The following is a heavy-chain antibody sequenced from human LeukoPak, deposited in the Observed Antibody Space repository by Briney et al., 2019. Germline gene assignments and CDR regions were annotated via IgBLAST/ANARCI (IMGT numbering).Heavy chain of an antibody. CDR2: MSDDGSNK. J-gene: IGHJ4*02. CDR1: GFTLSSYA. Sequence: GSLRLSCAASGFTLSSYAMHWVRQAPGKGLEWVAVMSDDGSNKYCADSVKGRFTISRDNSKNTLHLQMNSLRAEDTAVYYCAKDSEMRGFDYWGQGTLVTVSS. V-gene: IGHV3-30*04. CDR3: AKDSEMRGFDY.